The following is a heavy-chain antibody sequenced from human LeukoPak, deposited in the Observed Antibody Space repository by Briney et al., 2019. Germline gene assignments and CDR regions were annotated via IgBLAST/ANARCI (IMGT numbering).Heavy chain of an antibody. CDR1: GGSFSGYY. V-gene: IGHV4-34*01. J-gene: IGHJ4*02. D-gene: IGHD6-13*01. CDR2: INHSGST. Sequence: SETLSLTCAVYGGSFSGYYWSWIRQPPGKGLEWIGEINHSGSTNYNPSLKSRVTISVDTSKNQFSPKLSSVTAADTAVYYCARAYSSHYYFDYWGQGTLVTVSS. CDR3: ARAYSSHYYFDY.